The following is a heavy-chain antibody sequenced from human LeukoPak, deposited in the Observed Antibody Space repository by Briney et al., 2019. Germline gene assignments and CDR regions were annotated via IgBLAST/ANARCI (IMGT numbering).Heavy chain of an antibody. CDR1: GYSISSGYY. CDR3: ARVPQWTIDY. J-gene: IGHJ4*02. D-gene: IGHD6-19*01. CDR2: IYHSGST. V-gene: IGHV4-38-2*02. Sequence: SETLSLTCTVSGYSISSGYYWGWIRQPPGKGLEWIGSIYHSGSTYYNPSLKSRVTISVDTSKNQFSLKLSSVTAADTAVYYCARVPQWTIDYWGQGTLVTVSS.